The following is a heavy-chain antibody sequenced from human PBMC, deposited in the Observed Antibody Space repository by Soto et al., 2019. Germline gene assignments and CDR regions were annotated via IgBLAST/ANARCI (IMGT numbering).Heavy chain of an antibody. V-gene: IGHV3-23*01. CDR1: GFTFNKYA. Sequence: GGSLRLSCTASGFTFNKYAMSWVRQAPGKGLEWVSAITDGGAASHYADSVKGRFTVSRDNSKNTLYLQMNSLRADDTAVYYCARDLSVVFDYWGQGTLVTVPS. J-gene: IGHJ4*02. CDR2: ITDGGAAS. CDR3: ARDLSVVFDY. D-gene: IGHD2-15*01.